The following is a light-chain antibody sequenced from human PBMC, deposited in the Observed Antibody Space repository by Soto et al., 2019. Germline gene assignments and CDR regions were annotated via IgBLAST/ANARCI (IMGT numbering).Light chain of an antibody. CDR3: SLYTTNSTGCYV. CDR2: EVK. V-gene: IGLV2-14*01. Sequence: QSALTQPASVSGSPGQSITISCTGTSSDVGAYNSVSWYQQYPGKAPKLMIYEVKNRPFGVSNRFSGSRSGSTASRTISGLQAEDEADYYCSLYTTNSTGCYVFGTGTKLTVL. J-gene: IGLJ1*01. CDR1: SSDVGAYNS.